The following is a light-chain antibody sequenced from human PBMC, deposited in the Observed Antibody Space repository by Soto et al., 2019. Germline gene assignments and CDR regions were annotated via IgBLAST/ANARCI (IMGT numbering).Light chain of an antibody. Sequence: QPVLTQSPSASASLGASVKLTCTLSSGHSSYAIAWHQQQPEKGPRYLMKLNSDGSHSKGDGIPDRFSGSSSGAERYLTISSLQSEDEADYSCQTWGTGPQVVFGGGTKLTVL. V-gene: IGLV4-69*01. CDR2: LNSDGSH. J-gene: IGLJ2*01. CDR1: SGHSSYA. CDR3: QTWGTGPQVV.